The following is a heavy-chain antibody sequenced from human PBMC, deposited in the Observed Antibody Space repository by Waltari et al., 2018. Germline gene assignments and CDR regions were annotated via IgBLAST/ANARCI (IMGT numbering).Heavy chain of an antibody. D-gene: IGHD2-15*01. CDR3: ARDRRYCTGGSCQDFDY. Sequence: QVQLVQSGAEVKKPGASVKVSCKASGYAFTDYYLHWGRQAPGQGLEWMGWINPNRGDPNYAQKFQGRVTMTRDSSISTAYMDLSRLRSDDTAVYYCARDRRYCTGGSCQDFDYWGQGTLVTVSS. CDR2: INPNRGDP. J-gene: IGHJ4*02. V-gene: IGHV1-2*02. CDR1: GYAFTDYY.